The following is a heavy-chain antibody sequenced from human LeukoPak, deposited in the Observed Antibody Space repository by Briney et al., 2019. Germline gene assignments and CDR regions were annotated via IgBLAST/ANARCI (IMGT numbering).Heavy chain of an antibody. D-gene: IGHD6-13*01. Sequence: GGSLRLSCAASGFTFSSYSMNWVRQPPGKGLEWVSSISSSSTYIYYADSLKGRFAISRDNAKNSLYLQMNSLRTEDTAVYYCARGRGSWYGVYFDYWGQGTLVTVSS. CDR2: ISSSSTYI. CDR1: GFTFSSYS. J-gene: IGHJ4*02. V-gene: IGHV3-21*01. CDR3: ARGRGSWYGVYFDY.